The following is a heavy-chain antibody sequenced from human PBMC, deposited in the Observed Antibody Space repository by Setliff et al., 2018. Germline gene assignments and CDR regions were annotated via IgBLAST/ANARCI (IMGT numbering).Heavy chain of an antibody. CDR1: GFTFSSYG. Sequence: GGSLRLSCAASGFTFSSYGMHWVRQAPGKGLEWVAFIRYDGSNKYYADSVKGRFTISRDNSKNTLYLQMNSLRAEDTAVYYCAKDPRGDYNFWSGYFGTYFDYWGQGALVTVS. J-gene: IGHJ4*02. V-gene: IGHV3-30*02. CDR3: AKDPRGDYNFWSGYFGTYFDY. CDR2: IRYDGSNK. D-gene: IGHD3-3*01.